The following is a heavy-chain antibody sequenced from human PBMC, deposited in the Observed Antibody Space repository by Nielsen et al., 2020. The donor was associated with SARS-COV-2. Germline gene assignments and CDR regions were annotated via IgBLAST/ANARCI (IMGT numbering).Heavy chain of an antibody. V-gene: IGHV1-69*01. CDR2: IAISGTT. CDR3: ARGRYCSGDNCRYYYYYMDV. J-gene: IGHJ6*03. Sequence: WVRQAPGQGLEWMGGIAISGTTNYAWKFQGRVTITADESTNTAYMEMGRVRSEDTAVYYCARGRYCSGDNCRYYYYYMDVRGKGTTVTVSS. D-gene: IGHD6-19*01.